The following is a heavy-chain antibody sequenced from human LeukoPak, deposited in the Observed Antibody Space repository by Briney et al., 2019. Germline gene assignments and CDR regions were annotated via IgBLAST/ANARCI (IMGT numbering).Heavy chain of an antibody. D-gene: IGHD3-10*01. V-gene: IGHV3-11*01. CDR3: AREGLYYYGSGTPPAFDI. CDR1: GFTFSDYY. CDR2: ISSSGSTI. J-gene: IGHJ3*02. Sequence: GGSLRLSCAASGFTFSDYYMSWIRQAPGKGLEWVSYISSSGSTIYYADSVKGRFTISRDNAKNSPYLQMNSLRAEDTAVYYCAREGLYYYGSGTPPAFDIWGQGTMVTVSS.